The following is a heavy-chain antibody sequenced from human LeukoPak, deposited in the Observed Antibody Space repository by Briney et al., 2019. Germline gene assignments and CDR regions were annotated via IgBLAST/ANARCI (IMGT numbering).Heavy chain of an antibody. D-gene: IGHD1-26*01. J-gene: IGHJ4*02. Sequence: SETLSLTCTVSGGSISSYYWSWIRQPPGKGLEWIGYIYYSGSTNYNPSLKSRVTISVDTSKNQFSLKLSSVTAADTAVYYCAGGWELLLFDYWGQGTLVTVSS. CDR3: AGGWELLLFDY. CDR2: IYYSGST. CDR1: GGSISSYY. V-gene: IGHV4-59*08.